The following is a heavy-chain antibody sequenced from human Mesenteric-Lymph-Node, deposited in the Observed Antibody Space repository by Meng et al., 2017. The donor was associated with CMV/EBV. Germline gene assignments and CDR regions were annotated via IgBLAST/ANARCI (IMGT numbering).Heavy chain of an antibody. V-gene: IGHV4-39*07. CDR3: ARVRN. CDR2: INHSGST. D-gene: IGHD1-14*01. Sequence: SETLSLTCTVSGGSISSSSYYWGWIRQPPGKGLEWIGEINHSGSTNYNPSLKSRVTISVDTSKNQFSLKLSSVTAADTAVYYCARVRNWGQGTLVTVSS. J-gene: IGHJ4*02. CDR1: GGSISSSSYY.